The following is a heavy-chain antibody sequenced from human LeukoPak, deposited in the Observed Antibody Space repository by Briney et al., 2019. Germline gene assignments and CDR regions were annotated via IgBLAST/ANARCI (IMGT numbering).Heavy chain of an antibody. CDR2: IRSKAYGVTT. J-gene: IGHJ4*02. CDR3: AKDRTKDYDYSGPADY. Sequence: GGSLRLSCAASGFTFSDYYMSWVRQAPGKGLEWVGFIRSKAYGVTTEHAASVKGRFTISRDDSKSIAYLQMNSLRAEDTAVYYCAKDRTKDYDYSGPADYWGQGTLVTVSS. V-gene: IGHV3-71*01. CDR1: GFTFSDYY. D-gene: IGHD4-11*01.